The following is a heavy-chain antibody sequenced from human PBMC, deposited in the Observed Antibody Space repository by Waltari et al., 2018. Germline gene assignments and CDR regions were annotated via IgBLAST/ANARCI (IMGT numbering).Heavy chain of an antibody. Sequence: QVQLQESGPGLVKPSQTLSLTCTVSGGSISSGSYYWSWIRQPAGKGLEWIGRIYTSGSTNYHPSLKSRVTISVDTSKIQFSLKLSSVTAADTAVYYCATNSDFWSGYYLSFYYYYMDVWGKGTTVTVSS. J-gene: IGHJ6*03. CDR2: IYTSGST. D-gene: IGHD3-3*01. CDR1: GGSISSGSYY. CDR3: ATNSDFWSGYYLSFYYYYMDV. V-gene: IGHV4-61*02.